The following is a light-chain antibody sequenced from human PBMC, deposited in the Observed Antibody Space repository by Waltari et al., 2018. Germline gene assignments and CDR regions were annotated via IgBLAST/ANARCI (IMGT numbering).Light chain of an antibody. CDR1: SSDVGGYNY. Sequence: QSALTQPRSVSGSPGQSVTISCTGTSSDVGGYNYVSWYQQHPGKAPQLMIYDVSKRPSAVPDRFSGSKSGNTASLTISGLQAEDEADYYCCSYAGTVVFGGGTKLTVL. J-gene: IGLJ2*01. V-gene: IGLV2-11*01. CDR3: CSYAGTVV. CDR2: DVS.